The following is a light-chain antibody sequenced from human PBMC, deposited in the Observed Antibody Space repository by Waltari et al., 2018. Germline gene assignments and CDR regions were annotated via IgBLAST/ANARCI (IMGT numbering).Light chain of an antibody. CDR3: ENWDSNTHGV. V-gene: IGLV4-60*03. Sequence: QPVLTQSSSASAFLGSSVKLTCTLSSGHSRYVIAWHQQQPGKAPRYLMKVESGGRFDKGSGVLDRFSGSSAGADRYLTISNLQPEDEADYYCENWDSNTHGVFGGGTKVIVL. J-gene: IGLJ2*01. CDR1: SGHSRYV. CDR2: VESGGRF.